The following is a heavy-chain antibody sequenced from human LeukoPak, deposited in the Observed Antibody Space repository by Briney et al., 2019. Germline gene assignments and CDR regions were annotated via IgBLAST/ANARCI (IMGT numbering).Heavy chain of an antibody. CDR1: GGSISSYY. CDR2: IYYSGTT. D-gene: IGHD3-10*01. CDR3: AGTGPRPATLLFGY. J-gene: IGHJ4*02. Sequence: PSETLSLTCTVSGGSISSYYWSWIRQPPGKGLEWIGYIYYSGTTNYNPSLKSRVTISVDTSKNQFSLNLSSVTAADTAVYYCAGTGPRPATLLFGYWGQGNLVNVSP. V-gene: IGHV4-59*08.